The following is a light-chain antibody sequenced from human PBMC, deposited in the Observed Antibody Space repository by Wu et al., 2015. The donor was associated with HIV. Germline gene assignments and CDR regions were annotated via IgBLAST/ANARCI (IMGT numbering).Light chain of an antibody. V-gene: IGKV3-20*01. CDR2: GAS. Sequence: EIVLTQSPGTLSLSPGDRATLSCRASQSVSSSYLAWYQQKPGQAPRLLIYGASSRATGIPDGFSGSGSGTDFTLTINRLEADDFAVYYCQQYGSSPFTFGGGTKVEI. CDR1: QSVSSSY. J-gene: IGKJ4*01. CDR3: QQYGSSPFT.